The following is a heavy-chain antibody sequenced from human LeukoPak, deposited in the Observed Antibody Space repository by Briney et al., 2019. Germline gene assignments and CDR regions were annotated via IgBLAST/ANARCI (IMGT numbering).Heavy chain of an antibody. Sequence: GGSLRLSCAASGFTFDNYAMHWVRQAPGRRLEWVAVISFDGNQEYYPDSVKGRFTISIDNSKNTLYLQMNGLKTEDTAVYYCAREGSIVARTDYWGQGALVIVSS. CDR3: AREGSIVARTDY. CDR1: GFTFDNYA. D-gene: IGHD3-16*02. V-gene: IGHV3-30-3*01. CDR2: ISFDGNQE. J-gene: IGHJ4*02.